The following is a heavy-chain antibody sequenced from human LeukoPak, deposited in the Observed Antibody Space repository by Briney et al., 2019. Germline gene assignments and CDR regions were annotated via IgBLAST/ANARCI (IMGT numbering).Heavy chain of an antibody. Sequence: GRSLRLSCAASGFTFSSYAMHWVRQAPGKGLEWVAVISYDGSKKYYADSVKGRFTISRDNSKNTLYLQMNSLRAEDTAVYYCARDVKVAVITTADYWGPGTLVTVSS. V-gene: IGHV3-30-3*01. D-gene: IGHD3-22*01. J-gene: IGHJ4*02. CDR3: ARDVKVAVITTADY. CDR2: ISYDGSKK. CDR1: GFTFSSYA.